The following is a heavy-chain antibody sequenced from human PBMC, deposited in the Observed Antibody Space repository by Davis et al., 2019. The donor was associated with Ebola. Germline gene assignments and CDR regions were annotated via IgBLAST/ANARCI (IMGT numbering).Heavy chain of an antibody. D-gene: IGHD2-2*01. V-gene: IGHV3-48*02. CDR2: ITTSSDTI. J-gene: IGHJ6*02. CDR3: ATAQSLPARLGMDV. CDR1: GFTFSSYN. Sequence: GESLKISCAASGFTFSSYNMNWVRLAPGKGLEWISYITTSSDTIYYADSVKGRFTIYRDNAKKSLFLQMKSLRDEDTAVYYCATAQSLPARLGMDVWGQGATVTVSS.